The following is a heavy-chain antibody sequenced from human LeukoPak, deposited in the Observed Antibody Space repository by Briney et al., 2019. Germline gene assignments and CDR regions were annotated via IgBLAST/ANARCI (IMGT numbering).Heavy chain of an antibody. V-gene: IGHV4-30-2*01. CDR1: GGSISSGGYS. J-gene: IGHJ4*02. CDR2: IYHSGST. CDR3: ARSGYSSSWRNATFDY. D-gene: IGHD6-13*01. Sequence: SETLSLTCAVSGGSISSGGYSWIWIRQPPGKGLEWIGYIYHSGSTYYNPSLKSRVTISVDRSKNQFSLKLSSVTAADTAVYYCARSGYSSSWRNATFDYWGQGTLVTVSS.